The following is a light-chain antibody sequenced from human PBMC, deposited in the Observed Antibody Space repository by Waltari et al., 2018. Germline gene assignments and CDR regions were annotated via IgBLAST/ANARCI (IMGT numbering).Light chain of an antibody. CDR3: QHYLRLPAT. J-gene: IGKJ1*01. CDR1: QSVTRT. V-gene: IGKV3-20*01. CDR2: GAS. Sequence: EIVLTQSPGTLSLSPGERATLSCWASQSVTRTLAWYQQKPGQAPRLLIYGASNRATGIPDRFSGSGSGTDFSLTISRLEPEDFAVYYCQHYLRLPATFGQGTKVEIK.